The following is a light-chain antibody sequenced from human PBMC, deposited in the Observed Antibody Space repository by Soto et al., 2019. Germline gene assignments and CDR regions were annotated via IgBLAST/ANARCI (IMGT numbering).Light chain of an antibody. J-gene: IGKJ3*01. CDR3: QHYGNEGT. CDR2: GAS. V-gene: IGKV3-20*01. CDR1: QSISSSH. Sequence: EIVLTQSPGTMSLSPGERATHSCRASQSISSSHLAWYQQKPDQTPRLLIYGASNRATGIPDRFSGSGSGTDFTLTISRLEPEDFAVYFCQHYGNEGTFGPGTQVDLK.